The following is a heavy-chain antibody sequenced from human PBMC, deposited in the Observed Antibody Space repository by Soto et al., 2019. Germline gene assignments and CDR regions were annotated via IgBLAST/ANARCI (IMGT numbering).Heavy chain of an antibody. CDR3: ARVVQLWSIYYYYYGMDA. D-gene: IGHD5-18*01. CDR1: GYTFTSYD. J-gene: IGHJ6*02. Sequence: ASVKVSCKASGYTFTSYDINWVRQATGQGLEWMGWMNPNSGNTGYAQKFQGRVTMTRNTSISTAYMELSSLRSEDTAVYYCARVVQLWSIYYYYYGMDAWGQGTTVTVSS. V-gene: IGHV1-8*01. CDR2: MNPNSGNT.